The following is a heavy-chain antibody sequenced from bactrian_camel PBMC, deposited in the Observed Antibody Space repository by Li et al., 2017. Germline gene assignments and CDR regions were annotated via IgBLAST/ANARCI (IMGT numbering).Heavy chain of an antibody. D-gene: IGHD6*01. CDR2: LRSNGPT. J-gene: IGHJ4*01. CDR1: GLPSNNCKIVYC. Sequence: HVQLVESGGGSVQAGGSLRLSCVVSGLPSNNCKIVYCMGWFRQPPGKQREGVATLRSNGPTDYTDFAKGRFIISRDNSKTELYLQLNDLRPEDTATYYCGASSSYRCHSRRIDEYDYWGQGTQVTVS. V-gene: IGHV3S53*01. CDR3: GASSSYRCHSRRIDEYDY.